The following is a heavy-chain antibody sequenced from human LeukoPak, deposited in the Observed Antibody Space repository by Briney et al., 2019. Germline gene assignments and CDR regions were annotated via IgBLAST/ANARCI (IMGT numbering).Heavy chain of an antibody. CDR1: GFMFSSYW. CDR3: ANEGGCAFDI. V-gene: IGHV3-7*01. Sequence: GRSLRLSCAASGFMFSSYWMSWVRQAPGGWLEWVATIKEDGSEIYYVDSVKGRFTISRDNAKNSLYLQMNSLRAEDTAVYYCANEGGCAFDIWGQGTMVTVSS. J-gene: IGHJ3*02. CDR2: IKEDGSEI. D-gene: IGHD3-16*01.